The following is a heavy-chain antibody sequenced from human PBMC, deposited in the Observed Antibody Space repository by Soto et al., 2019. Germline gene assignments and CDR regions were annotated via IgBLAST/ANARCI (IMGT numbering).Heavy chain of an antibody. Sequence: VGSLRLSCAASGFTFTRYSMNWVRQAPGKGLEWVSSISSTTNYIYYGDSMKGRFTISRDNAKNSLYLEMNSLRAGDTAVYYCARESEDLTSKFDYWGQGTLVTVSS. CDR3: ARESEDLTSKFDY. V-gene: IGHV3-21*06. CDR2: ISSTTNYI. CDR1: GFTFTRYS. J-gene: IGHJ4*02.